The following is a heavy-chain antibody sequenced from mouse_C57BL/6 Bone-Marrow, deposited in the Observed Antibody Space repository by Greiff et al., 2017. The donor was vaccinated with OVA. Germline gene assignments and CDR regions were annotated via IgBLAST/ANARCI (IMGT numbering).Heavy chain of an antibody. CDR2: INPSSGYT. Sequence: VQLQQPGAELVRPGSSVKLSCKASGYTFTSYWMDWVKQRPGQGLEWIGYINPSSGYTKYNQKFKDKATLTADKSSSTAYMQLSSLTYEDSAVYYCARRAGSSYSYYFDYWGQGTTLTVSS. CDR1: GYTFTSYW. J-gene: IGHJ2*01. D-gene: IGHD1-1*01. V-gene: IGHV1-7*01. CDR3: ARRAGSSYSYYFDY.